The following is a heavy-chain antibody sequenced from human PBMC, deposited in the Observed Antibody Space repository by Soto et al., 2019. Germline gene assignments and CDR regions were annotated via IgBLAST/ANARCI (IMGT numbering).Heavy chain of an antibody. CDR2: ISYDGSSK. J-gene: IGHJ2*01. CDR3: ARGARTTVTERGVWYFDL. CDR1: GFTFSNYA. V-gene: IGHV3-30-3*01. D-gene: IGHD4-17*01. Sequence: QVQLVESGGGVVQPGRSLRLSCAASGFTFSNYAIHWVRQAPGKGLEWVALISYDGSSKYYAGSVKGRFTISRDNSKNTLYLQMNSLTAEDTAVFYCARGARTTVTERGVWYFDLWGRGTLVTVSS.